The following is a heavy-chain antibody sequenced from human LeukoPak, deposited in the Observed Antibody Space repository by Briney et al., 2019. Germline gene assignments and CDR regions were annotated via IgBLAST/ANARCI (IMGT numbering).Heavy chain of an antibody. J-gene: IGHJ5*01. V-gene: IGHV3-23*01. CDR1: GFTFSNYG. Sequence: GGSLRLSCATSGFTFSNYGMSWVRQAAGKGLEWVSAISGTGGSTYYAESVKGRFTISRENSKDTLYLQVNSLRAEDTAVYYCARGRGYSYGSWLDSWGLGTLVTVSS. CDR2: ISGTGGST. CDR3: ARGRGYSYGSWLDS. D-gene: IGHD5-18*01.